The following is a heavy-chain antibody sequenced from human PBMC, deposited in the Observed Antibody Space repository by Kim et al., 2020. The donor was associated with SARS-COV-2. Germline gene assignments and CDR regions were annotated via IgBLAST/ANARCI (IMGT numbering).Heavy chain of an antibody. J-gene: IGHJ4*02. CDR2: ISGSGGST. D-gene: IGHD3-10*01. CDR3: AKARGWGFGELLVPYFDY. V-gene: IGHV3-23*01. CDR1: GFTFSSYA. Sequence: GGSLRLSCAASGFTFSSYAMSWVRQAPGKGLEWVSAISGSGGSTYYADSVKGRFTISRDNSKNTLYLQMNSLRAEDTAVYYCAKARGWGFGELLVPYFDYWGQGTLVTVSS.